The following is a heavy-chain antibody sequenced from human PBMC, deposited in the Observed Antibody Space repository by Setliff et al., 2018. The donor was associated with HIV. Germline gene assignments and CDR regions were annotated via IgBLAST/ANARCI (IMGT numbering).Heavy chain of an antibody. D-gene: IGHD6-13*01. Sequence: SETLSLTCAVYGGSFSSYYWSWIRQPPGKGLEWIGNIHYSGSTNYNPSLKSRVTISVDTSKNQFSLKLSSVTAADTAVYYCARRRSSSWYGADAFDIWGQGTMVTVSS. CDR1: GGSFSSYY. CDR3: ARRRSSSWYGADAFDI. J-gene: IGHJ3*02. V-gene: IGHV4-59*08. CDR2: IHYSGST.